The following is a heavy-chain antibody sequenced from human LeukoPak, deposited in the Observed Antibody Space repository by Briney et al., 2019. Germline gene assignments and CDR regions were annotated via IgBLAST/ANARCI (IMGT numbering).Heavy chain of an antibody. CDR3: AKDRGRYYDSSGYYWGYYFDS. D-gene: IGHD3-22*01. Sequence: GSLRLSCAASGFTFSSYAMSWVRQAPGKGLEWVSAISGSGGSTYYADSVKGRFTISRDNSKNTLYLQMNSLRAEDTAVYYCAKDRGRYYDSSGYYWGYYFDSWGQGILVTVST. CDR2: ISGSGGST. V-gene: IGHV3-23*01. CDR1: GFTFSSYA. J-gene: IGHJ4*02.